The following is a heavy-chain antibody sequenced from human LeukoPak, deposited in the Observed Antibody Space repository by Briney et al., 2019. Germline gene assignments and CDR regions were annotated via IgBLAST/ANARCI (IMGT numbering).Heavy chain of an antibody. Sequence: GGSLRLSCAASGFTFSSSSMNWVRQTPGEGLEWVSSITSSSSYIYYADSVKGRFTISRDNANNSLYLQMNSLRAEDTAVYYCARNWNGPDYWGQGTLVTASS. CDR1: GFTFSSSS. V-gene: IGHV3-21*01. J-gene: IGHJ4*02. CDR2: ITSSSSYI. D-gene: IGHD1-1*01. CDR3: ARNWNGPDY.